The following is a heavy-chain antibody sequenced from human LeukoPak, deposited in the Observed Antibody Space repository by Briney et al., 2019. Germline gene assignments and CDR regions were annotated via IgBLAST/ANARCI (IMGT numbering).Heavy chain of an antibody. D-gene: IGHD6-19*01. V-gene: IGHV1-18*03. CDR2: ISTSNGNT. CDR3: ARDLDSSGWYVDGLDV. Sequence: ASVKVSCKASGYRFSTYGINWVRQAPGQGPEWMAWISTSNGNTNYAQNFYGRATVTADTSTSTAYMELRSLRSDDMAVYYCARDLDSSGWYVDGLDVWGQGTTVTVSS. CDR1: GYRFSTYG. J-gene: IGHJ6*02.